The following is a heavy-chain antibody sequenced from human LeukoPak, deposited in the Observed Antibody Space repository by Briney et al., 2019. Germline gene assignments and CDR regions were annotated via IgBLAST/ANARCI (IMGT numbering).Heavy chain of an antibody. CDR1: GFTFRSFA. CDR2: ISGSGGST. V-gene: IGHV3-23*01. CDR3: AKAFYYYDSSGYYFSFDY. J-gene: IGHJ4*02. D-gene: IGHD3-22*01. Sequence: PGGSLRLSCAASGFTFRSFAMSWVRQAPGKGVEWVSAISGSGGSTYYADSVKGRFTISRDNSKNKLYLQMNSLRAEDTAVYYCAKAFYYYDSSGYYFSFDYWGQGTLVTVSS.